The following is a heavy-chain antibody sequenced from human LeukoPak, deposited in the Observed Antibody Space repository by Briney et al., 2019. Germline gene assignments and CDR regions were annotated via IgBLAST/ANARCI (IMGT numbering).Heavy chain of an antibody. D-gene: IGHD3-3*01. J-gene: IGHJ6*02. CDR2: ISYDGSNK. V-gene: IGHV3-30-3*01. CDR3: ARAYYDFWSGYYIPAYYYGMDV. CDR1: GFTFSSYA. Sequence: GGSLRLSCAASGFTFSSYAMHWVRQAPGKGLEWVAVISYDGSNKYYADSVKGRFTISRDNSKNTLYLQMNSLRAEDTAVYYCARAYYDFWSGYYIPAYYYGMDVWGQGTTVTVSS.